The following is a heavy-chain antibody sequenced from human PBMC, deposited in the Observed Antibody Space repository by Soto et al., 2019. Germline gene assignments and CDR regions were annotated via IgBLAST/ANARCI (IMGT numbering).Heavy chain of an antibody. CDR3: AGGYSSGWRLIYYGMDV. D-gene: IGHD6-19*01. CDR1: GFTFSSYA. V-gene: IGHV3-30-3*01. Sequence: QVQLVESGGGVVQPGRSLRLSCAASGFTFSSYAMHWVRQAPGKGLEWVAVISYDGSNKYYADSVKGRFTISRDNSKNTLYLQMNSLRAEDTAVYYCAGGYSSGWRLIYYGMDVWGQGTTVTVSS. CDR2: ISYDGSNK. J-gene: IGHJ6*02.